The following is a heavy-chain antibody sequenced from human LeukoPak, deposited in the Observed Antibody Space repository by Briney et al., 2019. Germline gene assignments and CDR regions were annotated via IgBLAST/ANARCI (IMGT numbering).Heavy chain of an antibody. CDR2: IYSGGST. D-gene: IGHD5-24*01. J-gene: IGHJ3*02. CDR3: AIYGSRPDAFDI. CDR1: RFTVTSNY. V-gene: IGHV3-53*01. Sequence: GESLSLSCAASRFTVTSNYMSWIRQAPGKGLEWVSVIYSGGSTYHADSVQGRFTISRDNSKNTVYLQLNNVRDEDTAVYYCAIYGSRPDAFDIWGQGTMVTVSS.